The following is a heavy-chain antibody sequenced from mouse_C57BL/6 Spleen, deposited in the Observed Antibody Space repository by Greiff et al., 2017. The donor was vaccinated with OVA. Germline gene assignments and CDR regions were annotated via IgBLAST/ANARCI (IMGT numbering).Heavy chain of an antibody. J-gene: IGHJ3*01. CDR1: GYAFSSSW. Sequence: VQLQQSGPELVKPGASVKISCKASGYAFSSSWMNWVKQRPGKGLEWIGRIYPGDGDTNYNGKFKGKATLTADKSSSTAYMQLSSLTSEDSAVYFCARLSTVVARGFAYWGQGTLVTVSA. CDR3: ARLSTVVARGFAY. V-gene: IGHV1-82*01. D-gene: IGHD1-1*01. CDR2: IYPGDGDT.